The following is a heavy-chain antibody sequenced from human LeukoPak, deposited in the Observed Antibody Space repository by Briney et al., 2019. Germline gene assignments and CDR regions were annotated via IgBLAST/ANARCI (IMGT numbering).Heavy chain of an antibody. D-gene: IGHD2-15*01. Sequence: PGGSLRLSCAASGFTFSSYWMHWVRQAPGKGLVWVSRINTDGSTRRYADSVKGRFTIARDNAKNTLYLQMNSLRAEDTAVYYCARPTYSTLGNYYYYYYMDVWGKGTTVTVSS. CDR3: ARPTYSTLGNYYYYYYMDV. J-gene: IGHJ6*03. CDR2: INTDGSTR. CDR1: GFTFSSYW. V-gene: IGHV3-74*01.